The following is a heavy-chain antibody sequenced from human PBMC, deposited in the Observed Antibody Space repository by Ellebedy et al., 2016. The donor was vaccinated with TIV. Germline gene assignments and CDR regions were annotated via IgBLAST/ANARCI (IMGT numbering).Heavy chain of an antibody. CDR2: INHSGST. Sequence: SETLSLXXTVSGGSISSSSYYWSWIRQPPGKGLEWIGEINHSGSTNYNPSLKSRVTISVDTSKNQFSLKLSSVTAADTAVYYCARASVAARRFGYWGQGTLVTVSS. CDR1: GGSISSSSYY. V-gene: IGHV4-39*07. CDR3: ARASVAARRFGY. D-gene: IGHD6-6*01. J-gene: IGHJ4*02.